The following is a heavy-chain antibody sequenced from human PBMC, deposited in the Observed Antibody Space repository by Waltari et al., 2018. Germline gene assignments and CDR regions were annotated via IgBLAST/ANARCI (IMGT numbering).Heavy chain of an antibody. Sequence: EVQLVESGGGLVQPGGSLRLSCVASGFTFGSYEMNWVRQAPGKWLEWVSYITTSDRSIYYADSVKGRFTISRDNAKNSLYLQMNSLRAEDTAVYYCARVGGYHYYYMDVWGKGTTVTVSS. CDR1: GFTFGSYE. CDR3: ARVGGYHYYYMDV. J-gene: IGHJ6*03. D-gene: IGHD3-16*01. V-gene: IGHV3-48*03. CDR2: ITTSDRSI.